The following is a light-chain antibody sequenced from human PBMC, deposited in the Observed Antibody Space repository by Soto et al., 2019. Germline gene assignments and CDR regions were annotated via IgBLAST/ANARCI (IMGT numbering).Light chain of an antibody. Sequence: QSALTQPASVSGSPGQSITISCTGTSSDVGVYNYVSWYQQHPGKVPKLMIYDVSKRPSGVSNRFSGSKSGNTASLTISGLQAEDEADYYCSSYTSSSTPYVFGTGTKLTVL. CDR3: SSYTSSSTPYV. V-gene: IGLV2-14*01. CDR2: DVS. CDR1: SSDVGVYNY. J-gene: IGLJ1*01.